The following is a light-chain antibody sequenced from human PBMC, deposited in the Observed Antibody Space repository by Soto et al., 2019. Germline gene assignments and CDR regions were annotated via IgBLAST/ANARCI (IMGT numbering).Light chain of an antibody. V-gene: IGKV1-39*01. CDR1: QSISSY. Sequence: DIQMPQSPSSLSASVGDRVTITCRASQSISSYLNWYQQKPGKAPKLLIYAASSLQSGVPSRFSGSGSGTDFTLTISSLQPEDFATYYCQQSYSTPFTFGPGTKVYIK. CDR2: AAS. CDR3: QQSYSTPFT. J-gene: IGKJ3*01.